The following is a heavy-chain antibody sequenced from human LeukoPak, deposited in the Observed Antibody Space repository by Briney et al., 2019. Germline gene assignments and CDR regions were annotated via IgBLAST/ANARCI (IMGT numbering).Heavy chain of an antibody. CDR1: GVSISSSNSY. CDR3: ARLPYDSSGYHDY. V-gene: IGHV4-39*01. D-gene: IGHD3-22*01. J-gene: IGHJ4*02. CDR2: IYYSGST. Sequence: SETLSLTCTVSGVSISSSNSYWGWIRQPPGKGLEWIGSIYYSGSTYYNPSLKSRVTISVDTSKNQFSLKLSSVTAADTAVYYCARLPYDSSGYHDYWGQGTLVTVSS.